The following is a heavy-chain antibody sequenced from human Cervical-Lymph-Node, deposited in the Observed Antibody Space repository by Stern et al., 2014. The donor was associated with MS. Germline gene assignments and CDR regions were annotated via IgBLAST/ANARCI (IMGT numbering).Heavy chain of an antibody. V-gene: IGHV1-2*04. Sequence: QVQLGQSGAEVKKPGASVKVSCKASGYTFIAYYLHWVRQAPGKGLEWMGWINPNSGGTKYAQKFQGWVTMTRDTSISTAYMELSRLRSDDTAVYYCAREGFCSGSTCYSTNYWGQGTPVTVSS. CDR1: GYTFIAYY. J-gene: IGHJ4*02. D-gene: IGHD2-15*01. CDR3: AREGFCSGSTCYSTNY. CDR2: INPNSGGT.